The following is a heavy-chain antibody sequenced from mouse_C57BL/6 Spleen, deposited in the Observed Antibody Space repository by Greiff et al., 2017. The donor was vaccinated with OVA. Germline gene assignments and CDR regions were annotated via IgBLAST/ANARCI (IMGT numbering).Heavy chain of an antibody. Sequence: VQLQQPGAELVRPGASVTLSCKASGYTFTDYEMHWVKQTPVHGLEWIGAIDPETGGTAYNQKFKGKAILTVDKSSSTAYMELLNLTSEYSAVYYCTTTASMGMYWGQGTSVTVSS. CDR3: TTTASMGMY. V-gene: IGHV1-15*01. CDR2: IDPETGGT. CDR1: GYTFTDYE. D-gene: IGHD1-2*01. J-gene: IGHJ4*01.